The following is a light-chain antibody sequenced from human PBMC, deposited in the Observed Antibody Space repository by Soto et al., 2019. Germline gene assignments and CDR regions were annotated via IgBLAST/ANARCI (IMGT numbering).Light chain of an antibody. Sequence: QPVLTQPASVSGSPGQSITISCTGTSSDVGGYNYVSWYQQHPGKAPKLMIYEVSNRPSGVSNRFSGSKSGSTASLTISGLQAEDEADYYCSSYTTSSTWVFGGGTKVTVL. CDR2: EVS. J-gene: IGLJ3*02. CDR1: SSDVGGYNY. V-gene: IGLV2-14*01. CDR3: SSYTTSSTWV.